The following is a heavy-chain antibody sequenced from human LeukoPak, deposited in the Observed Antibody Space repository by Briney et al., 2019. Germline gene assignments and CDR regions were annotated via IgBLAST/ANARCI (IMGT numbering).Heavy chain of an antibody. CDR3: ARDRRQQLRWFDP. D-gene: IGHD6-13*01. Sequence: ASVRVSCKASGYTFTGYYMHWVRQAPGQGLEWMGWINPNSGGTNYAQKFQGRVTMTRDKSISTAYMELSRLRSDDTAVYYCARDRRQQLRWFDPWGQGTLVTVSS. J-gene: IGHJ5*02. CDR2: INPNSGGT. CDR1: GYTFTGYY. V-gene: IGHV1-2*02.